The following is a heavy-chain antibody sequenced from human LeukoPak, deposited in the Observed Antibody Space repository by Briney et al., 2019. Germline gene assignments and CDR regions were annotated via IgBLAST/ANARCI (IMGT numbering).Heavy chain of an antibody. Sequence: PSETLSLTCVVSGGSLSTHHWSWIRQSPGRGLEWIGYISDSGSTNYNPSLKSRVTISVDTSKNQFSLMLSSVAAADTAVYYCARGYDSSAYYPFNYWGQGTLVTVSS. CDR3: ARGYDSSAYYPFNY. V-gene: IGHV4-59*11. CDR1: GGSLSTHH. J-gene: IGHJ4*02. CDR2: ISDSGST. D-gene: IGHD3-22*01.